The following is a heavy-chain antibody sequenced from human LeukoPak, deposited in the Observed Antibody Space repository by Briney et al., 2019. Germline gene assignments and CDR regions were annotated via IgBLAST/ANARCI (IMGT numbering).Heavy chain of an antibody. D-gene: IGHD3-10*01. Sequence: KTSETLSLTCAVYGGSFSGYYWSWIRQPLGKGLEWIGEINHSGSTNYNPSLKSRVTISVDTSKNQFSLKLSSVTAADTAVYYCARAGSPPGYYYYMDVWGKGTTVTVSS. CDR1: GGSFSGYY. V-gene: IGHV4-34*01. CDR2: INHSGST. CDR3: ARAGSPPGYYYYMDV. J-gene: IGHJ6*03.